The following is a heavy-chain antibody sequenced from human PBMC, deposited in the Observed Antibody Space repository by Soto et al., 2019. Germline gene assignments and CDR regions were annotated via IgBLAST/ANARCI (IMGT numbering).Heavy chain of an antibody. V-gene: IGHV4-4*02. Sequence: SETLSLTCAVSGGSISSSNWWSWVRQPPGKGLEWIGEIYHSGSTNYNPSLNSRVTISVDKSKNQFSLKLSSVTAEDTAVYYCARDLGYCSSTSCYALPKEKWGQGTLVTVSS. CDR1: GGSISSSNW. CDR3: ARDLGYCSSTSCYALPKEK. J-gene: IGHJ4*02. CDR2: IYHSGST. D-gene: IGHD2-2*01.